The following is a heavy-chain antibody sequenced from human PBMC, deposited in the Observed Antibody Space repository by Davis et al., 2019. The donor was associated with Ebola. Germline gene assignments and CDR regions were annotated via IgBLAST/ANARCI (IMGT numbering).Heavy chain of an antibody. CDR1: GYSFANYW. Sequence: GESLKISCKGSGYSFANYWIGWVRQMPGKCLEWMGIIYPDDSDVIYSPSFEGQVIISVDKSINTAYLKWNSLKAPHTALYYCARRPHRYSAVDYWGQGTPVTVSS. D-gene: IGHD2-21*01. CDR3: ARRPHRYSAVDY. V-gene: IGHV5-51*01. CDR2: IYPDDSDV. J-gene: IGHJ4*02.